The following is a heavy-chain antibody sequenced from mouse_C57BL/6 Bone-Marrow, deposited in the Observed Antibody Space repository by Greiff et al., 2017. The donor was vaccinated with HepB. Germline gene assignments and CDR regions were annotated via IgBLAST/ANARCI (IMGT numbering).Heavy chain of an antibody. Sequence: VKLQQPGAELVKPGASVKMSCKASGYTFTSYWITWVKQRPGQGLEWIGDIYPGSGSTNYNEKFKSKATLTVDTSSSTAYMQLSSLTSEDSAVYYCARGTTVVAHFDYWGQGTTLTVSS. CDR1: GYTFTSYW. CDR2: IYPGSGST. CDR3: ARGTTVVAHFDY. D-gene: IGHD1-1*01. J-gene: IGHJ2*01. V-gene: IGHV1-55*01.